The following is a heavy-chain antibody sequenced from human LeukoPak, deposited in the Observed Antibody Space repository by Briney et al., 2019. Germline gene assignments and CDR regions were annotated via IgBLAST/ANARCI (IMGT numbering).Heavy chain of an antibody. CDR3: ARKHYYDSSGYYLGQYYFDY. D-gene: IGHD3-22*01. CDR2: IYPGDSDT. J-gene: IGHJ4*02. V-gene: IGHV5-51*01. CDR1: GYSFTSYW. Sequence: GESLKICCKGSGYSFTSYWIGLVRQMPGKGLELVGIIYPGDSDTRYSPSFQGQVTISADKSISTAYLQWSSLKASDTAMYYCARKHYYDSSGYYLGQYYFDYWGQGTLVTVSS.